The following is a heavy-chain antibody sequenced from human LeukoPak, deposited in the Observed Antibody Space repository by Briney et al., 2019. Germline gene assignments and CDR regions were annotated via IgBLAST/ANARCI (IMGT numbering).Heavy chain of an antibody. Sequence: GGSLRLSCAASGFTFNTYWMHWVRQAPGKGLVWVARVNREGTTTTYADSVKGRFTISRDNAKNTLYLQVNNLRAEDTAVYYCARDLDWILFDYWGQGTLVTVSS. D-gene: IGHD3-9*01. J-gene: IGHJ4*02. CDR2: VNREGTTT. CDR3: ARDLDWILFDY. V-gene: IGHV3-74*03. CDR1: GFTFNTYW.